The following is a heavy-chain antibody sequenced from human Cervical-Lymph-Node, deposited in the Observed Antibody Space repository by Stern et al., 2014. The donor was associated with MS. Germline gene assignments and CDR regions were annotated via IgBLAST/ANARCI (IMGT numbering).Heavy chain of an antibody. V-gene: IGHV1-46*02. CDR1: GYTFDYY. CDR3: SRDGVVLTDDAESFQL. D-gene: IGHD2-21*02. Sequence: QVQLVQSGAEVKKPGASVKVSCKASGYTFDYYMHWVRQAPGQGLEWMGVISPRYGSTSYEQKLRGRVTVTRETATNTFYMDMASLTSEDTAVYFCSRDGVVLTDDAESFQLWCPGTLVPVSS. J-gene: IGHJ1*01. CDR2: ISPRYGST.